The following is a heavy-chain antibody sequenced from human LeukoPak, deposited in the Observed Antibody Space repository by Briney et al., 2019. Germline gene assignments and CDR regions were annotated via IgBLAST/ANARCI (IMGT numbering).Heavy chain of an antibody. Sequence: NPSETLSLTCTVSGGSISSSSYYWGWIRQPPGKGLEWIGSIYYSGSTHYNPSLKGRVTISVDTSKNQFSLKMSSVTAADTAVYYCARNVAYYGSGSYPDYWGQGTLVTVSS. CDR1: GGSISSSSYY. V-gene: IGHV4-39*01. CDR3: ARNVAYYGSGSYPDY. J-gene: IGHJ4*02. CDR2: IYYSGST. D-gene: IGHD3-10*01.